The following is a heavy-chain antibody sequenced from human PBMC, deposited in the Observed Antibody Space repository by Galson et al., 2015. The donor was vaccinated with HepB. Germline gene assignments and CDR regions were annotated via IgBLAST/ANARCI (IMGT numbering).Heavy chain of an antibody. Sequence: SLRLSCAASGFTFDDYAMHWVRQAPGKGLEWVSGISWNSGSIGYADSVKGRFTISRDNAKNSLYLQMNSLRAEDTALYYCARRVSGWYEWYFDLWGRGTLVTVSS. CDR1: GFTFDDYA. D-gene: IGHD6-19*01. CDR3: ARRVSGWYEWYFDL. CDR2: ISWNSGSI. V-gene: IGHV3-9*01. J-gene: IGHJ2*01.